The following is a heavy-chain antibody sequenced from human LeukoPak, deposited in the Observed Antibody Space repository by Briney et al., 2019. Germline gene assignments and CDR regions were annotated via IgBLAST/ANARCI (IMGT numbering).Heavy chain of an antibody. CDR2: ISSSSSYI. CDR3: ASRGPYYYDSSGYYAHRVWFDY. J-gene: IGHJ4*02. D-gene: IGHD3-22*01. V-gene: IGHV3-21*01. Sequence: NAGGSLRLSCAASGFTFSSYSMNWVRQAPGKGLEWVSSISSSSSYIYYADSVKGRFTISRDNAKNSLYLQMNSLRAEDTAVYYCASRGPYYYDSSGYYAHRVWFDYWGQGTLVTVSS. CDR1: GFTFSSYS.